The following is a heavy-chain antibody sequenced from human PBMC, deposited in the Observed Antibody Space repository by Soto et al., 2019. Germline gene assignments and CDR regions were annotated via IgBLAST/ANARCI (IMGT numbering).Heavy chain of an antibody. CDR1: GFTFSNYW. CDR3: ARGLVAAVGIDY. J-gene: IGHJ4*02. V-gene: IGHV3-74*01. Sequence: GGSLRLSCAASGFTFSNYWMHWVRQAPGKGLVWVSRVNSDGSSTSYADSVKGRFSISRDNAKNTLYLQMNSLRAEDTAVYYCARGLVAAVGIDYCGQGTLVTVSS. D-gene: IGHD5-12*01. CDR2: VNSDGSST.